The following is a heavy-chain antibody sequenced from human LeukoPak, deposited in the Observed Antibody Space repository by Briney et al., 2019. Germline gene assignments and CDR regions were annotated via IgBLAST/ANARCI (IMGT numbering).Heavy chain of an antibody. CDR3: VAEEMETTGQGYFDL. CDR1: GGSITSYY. J-gene: IGHJ2*01. Sequence: SETLSLTCSVSGGSITSYYWAWIRQPPGKALEWIGYIYYSGNTKYSPSLKSRVAISIDTSKKLLSLNLRSVTAADTAIYYCVAEEMETTGQGYFDLWGRGTLVTVS. D-gene: IGHD5-24*01. CDR2: IYYSGNT. V-gene: IGHV4-59*08.